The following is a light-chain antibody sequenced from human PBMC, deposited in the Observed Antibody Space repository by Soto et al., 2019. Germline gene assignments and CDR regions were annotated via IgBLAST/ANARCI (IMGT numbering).Light chain of an antibody. J-gene: IGKJ4*01. CDR3: QQYHKWPIT. Sequence: EIVLTQSPGTLSLSPGERATLSCRASQSVSSSYLAWYQQKPGQAPRLLIYGASSRATGIPDRFSGSGSGTDFTLTISRLEPEDCAIYYCQQYHKWPITLGGGTKVDIK. CDR1: QSVSSSY. V-gene: IGKV3-20*01. CDR2: GAS.